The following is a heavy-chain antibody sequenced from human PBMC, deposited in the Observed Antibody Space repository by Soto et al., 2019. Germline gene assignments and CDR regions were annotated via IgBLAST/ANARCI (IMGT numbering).Heavy chain of an antibody. V-gene: IGHV1-3*01. CDR2: INAGNGKT. D-gene: IGHD2-15*01. Sequence: GASEKAACKASVYRFTTDVMQWVRQAPGQRLEWVGWINAGNGKTRYSEKVQGRVTITRDTSATTAYRELSSLRPEDTAVYHCARDPCSGGSSYVTWLDPWGQGTLVTVSS. CDR3: ARDPCSGGSSYVTWLDP. J-gene: IGHJ5*02. CDR1: VYRFTTDV.